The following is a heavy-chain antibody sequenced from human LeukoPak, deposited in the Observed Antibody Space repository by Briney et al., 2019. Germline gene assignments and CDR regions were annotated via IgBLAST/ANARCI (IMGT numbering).Heavy chain of an antibody. CDR3: ARSSRELGGYAPWELMPPFDY. CDR2: IREDGTEK. Sequence: GGSLRLSCTASGFTFSGAWMTWVRQAPGKGLEWVANIREDGTEKNYVDSVKGRFTISRDNAKNSLYLQMNSLRAEDTAVYYCARSSRELGGYAPWELMPPFDYWGQGTLVTVSS. J-gene: IGHJ4*02. V-gene: IGHV3-7*01. D-gene: IGHD1-7*01. CDR1: GFTFSGAW.